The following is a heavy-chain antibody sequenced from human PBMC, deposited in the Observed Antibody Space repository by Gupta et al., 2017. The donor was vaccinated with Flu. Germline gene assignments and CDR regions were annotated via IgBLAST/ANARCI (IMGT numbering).Heavy chain of an antibody. Sequence: QVQLVQSGAVGKGPGSPVRVSCQASGDTFSSSSITWVRQAPGQVLEWMGDILPIIGAVNYAHKFQGRVTITADESTRTAYMELSSLKFEDTAVYFCAREFPCVGDCYVLDSWGQGTLVSVYS. V-gene: IGHV1-69*01. D-gene: IGHD2-21*02. CDR3: AREFPCVGDCYVLDS. CDR1: GDTFSSSS. CDR2: ILPIIGAV. J-gene: IGHJ4*02.